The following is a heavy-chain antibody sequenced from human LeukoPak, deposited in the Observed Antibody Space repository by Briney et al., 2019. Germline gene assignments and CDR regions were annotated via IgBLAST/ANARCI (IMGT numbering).Heavy chain of an antibody. Sequence: EASVSVSCKASGYTFSSYGISWVRQAPGQGLEWMGWISAYNGNTNYAQKLQGRVTMTTDTSTSTAYMELRSLRSDDTAVYYCARATNRLQLAPEPFWGQGTLVTVSS. J-gene: IGHJ4*02. D-gene: IGHD2-2*01. V-gene: IGHV1-18*01. CDR3: ARATNRLQLAPEPF. CDR1: GYTFSSYG. CDR2: ISAYNGNT.